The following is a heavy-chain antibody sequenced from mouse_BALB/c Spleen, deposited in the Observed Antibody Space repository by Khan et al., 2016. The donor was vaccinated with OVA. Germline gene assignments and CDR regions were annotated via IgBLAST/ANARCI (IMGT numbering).Heavy chain of an antibody. CDR1: GYTFSSYW. V-gene: IGHV1-9*01. CDR3: ARTTYYFDY. CDR2: ILPGSGST. Sequence: QVQLKESGAEVMKPGASVKISCKATGYTFSSYWIEWVKQRPGHGLEWIGEILPGSGSTNYNEKFKGKATFTADTSSNTAYMQLSSLTSEDSAVYYWARTTYYFDYWGQGTTLTVSS. J-gene: IGHJ2*01.